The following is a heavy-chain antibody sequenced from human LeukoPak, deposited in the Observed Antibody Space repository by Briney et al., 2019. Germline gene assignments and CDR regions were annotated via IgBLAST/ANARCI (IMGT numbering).Heavy chain of an antibody. J-gene: IGHJ4*02. Sequence: GGSLRLSCAASGFTFSSYSMNWVRQAPGKGLEWVSSISSSSSYIYYADSVKGRFTISRDNAKNSLYLQMNSLRAEDTAVYYCARPIYCGGDCYSAIDYWGQGTLVTVSS. CDR3: ARPIYCGGDCYSAIDY. D-gene: IGHD2-21*01. CDR2: ISSSSSYI. CDR1: GFTFSSYS. V-gene: IGHV3-21*01.